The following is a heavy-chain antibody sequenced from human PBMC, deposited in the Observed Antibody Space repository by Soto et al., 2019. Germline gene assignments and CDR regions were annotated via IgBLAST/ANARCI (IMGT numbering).Heavy chain of an antibody. Sequence: QVQLVESGGGVVQPGRSLRLSCAASGFTFSSYGMHWVRQAPGKGLGWVAVISYDGSNKYYADSVKGRFTISRDNSKNTLYLQMNSLRAEDTAVYYCAGWGDGYNPYYYGMDVWGQGTTVTVSS. CDR2: ISYDGSNK. V-gene: IGHV3-30*03. D-gene: IGHD5-12*01. CDR3: AGWGDGYNPYYYGMDV. CDR1: GFTFSSYG. J-gene: IGHJ6*02.